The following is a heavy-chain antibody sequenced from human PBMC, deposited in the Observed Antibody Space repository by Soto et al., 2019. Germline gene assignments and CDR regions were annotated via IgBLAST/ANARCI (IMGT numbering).Heavy chain of an antibody. Sequence: PSETLSLTCTVSGGSIRSDDYYWSWIRQPPGKGLEWIGYIYYSGRTDYNPSLKSRVFISIDTSKNQFSLNLNSVSAADTAVYYCARDRSNSPDYFDYWGQETLVTVSS. V-gene: IGHV4-30-4*01. D-gene: IGHD6-6*01. CDR2: IYYSGRT. CDR1: GGSIRSDDYY. J-gene: IGHJ4*02. CDR3: ARDRSNSPDYFDY.